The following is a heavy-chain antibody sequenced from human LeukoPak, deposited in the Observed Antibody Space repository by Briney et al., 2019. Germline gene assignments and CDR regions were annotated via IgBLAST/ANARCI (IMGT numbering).Heavy chain of an antibody. CDR1: GYSSTSYR. J-gene: IGHJ5*02. Sequence: GPYLKTSCKGPGYSSTSYRIGWVRQLPGKGLEWMGIIYPGDSDTRKSTCFQGQVTISADKSISTAYLEWSSLKALDAAMYYCSRRGKDGFDPGGQGTLITVSS. CDR2: IYPGDSDT. CDR3: SRRGKDGFDP. D-gene: IGHD3-16*01. V-gene: IGHV5-51*01.